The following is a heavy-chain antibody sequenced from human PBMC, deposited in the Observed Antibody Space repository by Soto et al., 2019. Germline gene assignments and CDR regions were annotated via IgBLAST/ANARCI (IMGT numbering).Heavy chain of an antibody. D-gene: IGHD4-17*01. Sequence: PSETLSLTCTVSGGSISSGGYYWGWIRQHPGKGLEWIGYIYYSGSTYYNPSLKSRVTISVDTSKNQFSLKLSSVTAADTVVYYCAIATVTTSLGFDYWGKGTLVTV. J-gene: IGHJ4*02. CDR3: AIATVTTSLGFDY. CDR2: IYYSGST. V-gene: IGHV4-31*03. CDR1: GGSISSGGYY.